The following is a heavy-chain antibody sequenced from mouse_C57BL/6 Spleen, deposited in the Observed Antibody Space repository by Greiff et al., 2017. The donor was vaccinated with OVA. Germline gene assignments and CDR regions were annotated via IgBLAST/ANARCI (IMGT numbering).Heavy chain of an antibody. CDR2: IDPSDSET. V-gene: IGHV1-52*01. CDR1: GYTFTSSW. J-gene: IGHJ2*01. Sequence: QVQLKQPGAELVRPGSSVKLSCKASGYTFTSSWMHWVKQRPIQGLEWIGNIDPSDSETHYNQKFKDKATLTVDKSSSTAYMQLSSLTSEDSAVYCCARGLYYSVGDYWGQGTTLTVSS. D-gene: IGHD1-1*01. CDR3: ARGLYYSVGDY.